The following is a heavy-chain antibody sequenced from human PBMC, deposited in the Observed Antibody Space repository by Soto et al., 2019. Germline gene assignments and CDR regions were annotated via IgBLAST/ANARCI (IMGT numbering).Heavy chain of an antibody. J-gene: IGHJ3*02. D-gene: IGHD4-17*01. V-gene: IGHV5-10-1*01. CDR1: GYSFTIYW. Sequence: PGESLKISCKGSGYSFTIYWISWVRQMPGKGLEWMGRIDPSDSYTNYSPSFQGHVTISADKSISTAYLQWSSLKASDTAMYYCARRSTTVVDAFDIWGQGTMVTVSS. CDR3: ARRSTTVVDAFDI. CDR2: IDPSDSYT.